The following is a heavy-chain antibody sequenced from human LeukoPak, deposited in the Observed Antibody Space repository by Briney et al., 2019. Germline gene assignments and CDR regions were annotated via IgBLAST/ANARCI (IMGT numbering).Heavy chain of an antibody. D-gene: IGHD5-18*01. Sequence: SETLSLTCAVSGGSISRSNWWSWVRQPPGKGLEWIGEIYHSGSTNYNPSLKSRVTISVDTSKNQFSLKLSSVTAADTAVYYCARHDTHGGYSYGCPKFDYWGQGTLVTVSS. V-gene: IGHV4-4*02. CDR2: IYHSGST. J-gene: IGHJ4*02. CDR3: ARHDTHGGYSYGCPKFDY. CDR1: GGSISRSNW.